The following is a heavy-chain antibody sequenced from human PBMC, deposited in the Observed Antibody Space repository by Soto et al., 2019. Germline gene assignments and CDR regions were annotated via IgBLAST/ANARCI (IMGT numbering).Heavy chain of an antibody. CDR3: AHGPTFMRGVAQH. CDR1: GLSLSTSGVG. Sequence: QITLKESGPTLVKPTQTLTLTCTFSGLSLSTSGVGVGWIRQSPGKALEWLAVIYWDDDTRFNPSLKTRHTITKDTSKNQVGLTMTNMDPVDTATYFCAHGPTFMRGVAQHWGQGTLVTVSS. V-gene: IGHV2-5*02. CDR2: IYWDDDT. D-gene: IGHD3-16*01. J-gene: IGHJ1*01.